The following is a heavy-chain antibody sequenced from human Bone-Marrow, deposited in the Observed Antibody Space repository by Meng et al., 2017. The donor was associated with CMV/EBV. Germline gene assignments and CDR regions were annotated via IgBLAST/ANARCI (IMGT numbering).Heavy chain of an antibody. CDR1: GFTFSSYW. V-gene: IGHV3-7*01. D-gene: IGHD2-2*02. CDR3: ARDPSSTSCYRSGCYYGMDV. CDR2: IKQDGSEK. J-gene: IGHJ6*02. Sequence: GGSLRLSCAASGFTFSSYWMSWVRQAPGKGLEWVANIKQDGSEKYYVDSVKGRFTISRDNAKNSLYLQINSLRAEDTAVYYCARDPSSTSCYRSGCYYGMDVWGQGTTVTVSS.